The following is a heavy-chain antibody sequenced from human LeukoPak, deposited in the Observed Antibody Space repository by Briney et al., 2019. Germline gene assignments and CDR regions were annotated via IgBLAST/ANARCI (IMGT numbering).Heavy chain of an antibody. CDR1: GGSISSGSYY. V-gene: IGHV4-61*02. J-gene: IGHJ5*02. CDR3: ARGRAARNWFNP. Sequence: SQTLSLTCTVSGGSISSGSYYWSWIRQPAGKGLEWIGRIYTSGSTNYNPSLKSRVTISVDTSKNQFSLKLSSATAADTAVYYCARGRAARNWFNPWGQGTLVTVSS. CDR2: IYTSGST.